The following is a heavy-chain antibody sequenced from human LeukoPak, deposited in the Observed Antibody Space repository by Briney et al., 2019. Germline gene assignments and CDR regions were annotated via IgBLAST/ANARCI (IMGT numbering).Heavy chain of an antibody. Sequence: PGETLRLSCAASGVTFSCYSKHWGRQAPGKGLGRVAIIWFDTTKKNYADPVKGRLTITRENTKNNLYLQMISRRAAETATYYCARDRLSTLTTFHFVYWGQGTLVTVSS. J-gene: IGHJ4*02. CDR3: ARDRLSTLTTFHFVY. CDR2: IWFDTTKK. CDR1: GVTFSCYS. V-gene: IGHV3-33*01. D-gene: IGHD4-17*01.